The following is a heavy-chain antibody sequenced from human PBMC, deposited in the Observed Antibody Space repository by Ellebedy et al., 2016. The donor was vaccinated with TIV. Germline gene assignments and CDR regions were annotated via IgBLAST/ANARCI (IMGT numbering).Heavy chain of an antibody. CDR1: GDSVSSNSAA. Sequence: SQTLSLTCAISGDSVSSNSAAWNWIRQSPSRGLEWLGRTFYRSKWYNDYALSVKGRITIKPDTSKNQFSLQLNSVTPEDTAVNYWARSPGSYDSSGLNLRHHYYGVDVWGQGTTVTVSS. V-gene: IGHV6-1*01. J-gene: IGHJ6*02. CDR3: ARSPGSYDSSGLNLRHHYYGVDV. D-gene: IGHD3-22*01. CDR2: TFYRSKWYN.